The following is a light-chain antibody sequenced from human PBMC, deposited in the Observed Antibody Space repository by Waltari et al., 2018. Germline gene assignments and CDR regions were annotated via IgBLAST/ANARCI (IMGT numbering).Light chain of an antibody. CDR1: QSVSSSY. J-gene: IGKJ4*01. V-gene: IGKV3-20*01. CDR3: HQYTNFPLT. Sequence: EIVLTQSPGTLSLSPGARATLSCRASQSVSSSYLAWYQQKPGQAPRPLIYGASSRATGIPDRFSGSGSGTDFTLTISRLEPEDFAVYYCHQYTNFPLTFGGGTTVEIK. CDR2: GAS.